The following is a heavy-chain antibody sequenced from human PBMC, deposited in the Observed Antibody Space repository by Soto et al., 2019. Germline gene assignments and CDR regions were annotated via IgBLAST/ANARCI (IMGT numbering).Heavy chain of an antibody. V-gene: IGHV4-61*01. J-gene: IGHJ4*02. CDR1: GGSVSNKTYY. CDR3: ARTTAVPNTLRSRYFFDY. Sequence: SETLSLTCFVSGGSVSNKTYYWSWIRQPPGKRLEWIGYVYYSVTTNYNPSLKSRVTISVDLSKNQFSLRLSSVTTADTALYYCARTTAVPNTLRSRYFFDYWGQGTLVTVSS. D-gene: IGHD2-15*01. CDR2: VYYSVTT.